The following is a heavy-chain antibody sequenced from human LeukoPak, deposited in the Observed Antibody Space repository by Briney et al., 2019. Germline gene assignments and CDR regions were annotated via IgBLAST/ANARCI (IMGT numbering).Heavy chain of an antibody. CDR1: GFTFNTYD. D-gene: IGHD2-15*01. CDR3: TRYCSGGACCAYDAFDI. V-gene: IGHV1-18*01. J-gene: IGHJ3*02. CDR2: ISPYNGDS. Sequence: GASVKVSCKPSGFTFNTYDFNWVRQAPGQGLEWVGWISPYNGDSKYAQRLQGRVTMTTDASTSTAYMELRSLRSDDTAVYYCTRYCSGGACCAYDAFDIWGQGTMVTVSS.